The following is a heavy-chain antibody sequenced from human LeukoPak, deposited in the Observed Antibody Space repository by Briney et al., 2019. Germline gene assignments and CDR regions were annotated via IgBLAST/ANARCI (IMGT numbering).Heavy chain of an antibody. J-gene: IGHJ4*02. V-gene: IGHV3-30-3*01. D-gene: IGHD3-22*01. CDR2: ISYDGSNK. CDR3: ARVEEDSSGYPDY. Sequence: PGGSLGLSCTASGFTFGDYAMSWIRQAPGKGLEWVAVISYDGSNKYYADSVKGRFTISRDNSKNTLYLQMNSLRAEDTAVYYCARVEEDSSGYPDYWGQGTLVTVSS. CDR1: GFTFGDYA.